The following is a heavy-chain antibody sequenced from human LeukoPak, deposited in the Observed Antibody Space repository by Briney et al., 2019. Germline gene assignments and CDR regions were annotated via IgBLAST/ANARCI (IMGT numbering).Heavy chain of an antibody. V-gene: IGHV3-9*01. CDR1: GFTFDDYA. Sequence: PGGSLRLSCAASGFTFDDYAMHWVRQAPGKGLEWVSGISWNSGSIGYADSVKGRFTISRDNAKNSLYLQMNSLRAEDTALYYCAKDKGYSSGWPGAFDIWGQGTMVTVSS. CDR2: ISWNSGSI. D-gene: IGHD6-19*01. J-gene: IGHJ3*02. CDR3: AKDKGYSSGWPGAFDI.